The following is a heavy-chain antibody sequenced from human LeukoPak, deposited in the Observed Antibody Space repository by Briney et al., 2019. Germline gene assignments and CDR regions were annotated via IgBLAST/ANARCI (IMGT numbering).Heavy chain of an antibody. D-gene: IGHD1-14*01. J-gene: IGHJ5*02. Sequence: GGSLRLSCAASGFTFDVYAIHWVGQASGKGLVWVSGISWNSGCICYADSVKGLFTISRDNAKNSLYLQMNSLRAEDMALYYCAKDAGQGWFDPWGQGTLVTVSS. CDR3: AKDAGQGWFDP. V-gene: IGHV3-9*03. CDR2: ISWNSGCI. CDR1: GFTFDVYA.